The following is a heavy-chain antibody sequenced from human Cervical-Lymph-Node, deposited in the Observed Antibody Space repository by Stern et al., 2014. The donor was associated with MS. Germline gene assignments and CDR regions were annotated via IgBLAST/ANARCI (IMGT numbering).Heavy chain of an antibody. Sequence: EVQLVESGGSLIQPGGSLRLSCAASGFTVSSNYMTWVRQAPGKGLEWVSVIYSDGSTYYADSVRGRFTISRDNYKNTLYLQMNSLRAEDTAVYYCARVTTKSDYWGQGTLVTVSS. CDR2: IYSDGST. CDR1: GFTVSSNY. J-gene: IGHJ4*02. V-gene: IGHV3-53*01. D-gene: IGHD1-1*01. CDR3: ARVTTKSDY.